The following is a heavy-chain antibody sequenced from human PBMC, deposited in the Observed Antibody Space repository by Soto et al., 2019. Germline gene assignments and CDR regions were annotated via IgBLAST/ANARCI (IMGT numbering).Heavy chain of an antibody. D-gene: IGHD3-22*01. CDR2: ISAYNGKT. CDR1: GYTFTSYG. J-gene: IGHJ6*02. Sequence: QVQLVQSGAEVKKPGASVKVSCKASGYTFTSYGISWVRQAPGQGLEGMGWISAYNGKTNYAQKLKGRVTMTTDTSTSTAYMGLRSLRSDDTAVYYCAREWYYYDSSGYPNYYYYGMDVWGQGTTVTVSS. V-gene: IGHV1-18*04. CDR3: AREWYYYDSSGYPNYYYYGMDV.